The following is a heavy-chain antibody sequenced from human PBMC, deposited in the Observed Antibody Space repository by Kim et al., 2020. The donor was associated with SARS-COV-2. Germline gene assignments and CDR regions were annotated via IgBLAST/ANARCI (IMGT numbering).Heavy chain of an antibody. CDR2: VYYSGNT. V-gene: IGHV4-39*01. CDR3: ARYHGGYDDY. CDR1: DDSITSSSYY. J-gene: IGHJ4*02. D-gene: IGHD5-12*01. Sequence: SETLSLTCTVSDDSITSSSYYWGWIRQPPGKGLEWIGSVYYSGNTYYNPSLMSRVTISIDTSKNQFSLKVNSVTAADTAVYYCARYHGGYDDYWGQGTL.